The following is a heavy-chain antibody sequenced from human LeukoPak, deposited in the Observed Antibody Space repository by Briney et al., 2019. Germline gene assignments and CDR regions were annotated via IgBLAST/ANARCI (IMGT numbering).Heavy chain of an antibody. D-gene: IGHD7-27*01. CDR2: VIPIYGTP. J-gene: IGHJ6*02. CDR3: ARDHWGIVENGYDYFYYDMDV. CDR1: GGSFSTSG. V-gene: IGHV1-69*05. Sequence: ASVRVSCTASGGSFSTSGFIWVRQAPGQGLEWRGGVIPIYGTPSYAQKFQGRVTITTDESTSTAYMELSSLRSEDTAVYYCARDHWGIVENGYDYFYYDMDVWGQGTTVTVSS.